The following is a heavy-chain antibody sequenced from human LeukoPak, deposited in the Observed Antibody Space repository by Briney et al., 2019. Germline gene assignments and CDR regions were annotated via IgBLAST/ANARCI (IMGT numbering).Heavy chain of an antibody. CDR3: ARPKHSSGWYGAFDI. V-gene: IGHV5-51*01. D-gene: IGHD6-19*01. CDR2: IYPGDSDT. Sequence: GESLKISCKGSGYSFTSYWIGWVRQMPGKGLEWMGIIYPGDSDTRYSPSFQGQVTISADKSISTAYLQWSSLKASDTAMYYCARPKHSSGWYGAFDIWGQGTMVTVSS. J-gene: IGHJ3*02. CDR1: GYSFTSYW.